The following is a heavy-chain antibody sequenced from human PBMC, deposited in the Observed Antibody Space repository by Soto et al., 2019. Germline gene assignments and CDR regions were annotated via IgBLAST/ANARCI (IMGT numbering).Heavy chain of an antibody. CDR3: ARTSYDTSGTAADP. Sequence: QVQLQESGPGLVKPSQTLSLSCTVADGSISSGNYYWSWIRQHPGKGLEWIGYIYYSGSTYYNPSLKSRVTISVDTSKNQFSLKLSSVTAADTAMYYCARTSYDTSGTAADPWGQGTLVTVSS. D-gene: IGHD3-22*01. J-gene: IGHJ5*02. V-gene: IGHV4-31*03. CDR2: IYYSGST. CDR1: DGSISSGNYY.